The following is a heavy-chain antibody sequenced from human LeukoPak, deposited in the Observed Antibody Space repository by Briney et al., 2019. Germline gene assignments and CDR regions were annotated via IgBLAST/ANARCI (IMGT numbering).Heavy chain of an antibody. D-gene: IGHD6-19*01. Sequence: GGSLRLSCAASGFTFSDFDMHWVRQGTGKGLEWVSGIGTGGHTYYPGSVRGRFAISRENAKNSLYLQMNSLRDGDAAVYYCARDTSSGWYYYYYGMDVWGQGTTVTVSS. CDR1: GFTFSDFD. J-gene: IGHJ6*02. V-gene: IGHV3-13*04. CDR3: ARDTSSGWYYYYYGMDV. CDR2: IGTGGHT.